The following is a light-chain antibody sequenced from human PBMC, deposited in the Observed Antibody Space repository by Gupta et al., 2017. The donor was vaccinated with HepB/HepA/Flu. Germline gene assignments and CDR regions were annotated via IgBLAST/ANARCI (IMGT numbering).Light chain of an antibody. CDR1: QSVSSY. CDR2: DAS. Sequence: DIVLTQSPATLSLSPGERATLSCRASQSVSSYLDWYQQKPGQAPRLLIYDASNRATGIPARFRGSGSGTDFTLTIISLEPEDFAVYYCQQRSNWPITFGQGTRLEIK. V-gene: IGKV3-11*01. CDR3: QQRSNWPIT. J-gene: IGKJ5*01.